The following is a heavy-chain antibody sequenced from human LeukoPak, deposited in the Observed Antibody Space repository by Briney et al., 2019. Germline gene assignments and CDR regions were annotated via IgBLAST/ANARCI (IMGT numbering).Heavy chain of an antibody. Sequence: SETLSLTCTVSGGSISSYYWSWIRQPPGKGLEWIGYIYYSGSTNYNPSLKSRVTISVDASKSQFSLKLSSVTAADTAVYYCARDTASYYFDYWGQGTLVTVSS. CDR2: IYYSGST. CDR3: ARDTASYYFDY. CDR1: GGSISSYY. J-gene: IGHJ4*02. V-gene: IGHV4-59*01.